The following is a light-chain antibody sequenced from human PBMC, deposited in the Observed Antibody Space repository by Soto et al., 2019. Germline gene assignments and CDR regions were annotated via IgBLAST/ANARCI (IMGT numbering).Light chain of an antibody. V-gene: IGLV2-14*01. Sequence: QPVLTQPASVSGSPGQSITISCTGTSSDVGGYNYVSWYQQHPGKAPKLMIYEVSNRPSGVSNRFSGSKSGNTASLTISGLQAEDEADYYCSSYTSSSAGVFGTGTKLTVL. CDR1: SSDVGGYNY. CDR3: SSYTSSSAGV. J-gene: IGLJ1*01. CDR2: EVS.